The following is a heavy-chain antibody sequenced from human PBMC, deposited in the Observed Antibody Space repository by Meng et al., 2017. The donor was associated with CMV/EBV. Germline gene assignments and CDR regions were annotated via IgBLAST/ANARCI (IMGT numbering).Heavy chain of an antibody. V-gene: IGHV4-31*02. CDR1: GRSISSGGYY. CDR3: ARGGSDSSGWYFDY. Sequence: SGRSISSGGYYWSWIRQHPGKGLECIGYIYYSGSTYYNPSLKSRVTISVDTSKNQFSLKLSSVTAADTAVYYCARGGSDSSGWYFDYWGQGTLVTVSS. J-gene: IGHJ4*02. CDR2: IYYSGST. D-gene: IGHD6-19*01.